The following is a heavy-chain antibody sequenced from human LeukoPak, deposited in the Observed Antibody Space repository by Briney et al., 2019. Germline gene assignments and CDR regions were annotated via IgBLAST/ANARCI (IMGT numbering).Heavy chain of an antibody. V-gene: IGHV1-69*02. D-gene: IGHD4-23*01. CDR2: IIPILGIA. J-gene: IGHJ4*02. Sequence: ASVKVSCKASGGTFSSYTISWVRRAPGQGLEWMGRIIPILGIANYAQKFQGRVTITADKSTSTAYMELSSLRSEDTAVYYCARDSRGVTTVVPFDYWGQGTLVTVSS. CDR1: GGTFSSYT. CDR3: ARDSRGVTTVVPFDY.